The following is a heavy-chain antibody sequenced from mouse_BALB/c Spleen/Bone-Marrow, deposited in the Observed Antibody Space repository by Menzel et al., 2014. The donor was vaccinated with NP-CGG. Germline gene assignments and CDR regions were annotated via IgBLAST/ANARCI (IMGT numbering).Heavy chain of an antibody. V-gene: IGHV14-3*02. CDR1: GFNIKDTY. Sequence: VQLQQSGAELVKPGASVKLSCTASGFNIKDTYMHWVKQRPEQGLEWIGRIDPANGNTKYDPKFQGKATITADTSSNTAYLQPSSLTSEDTAVYYCARLDLFACWGQGTLVTVSA. CDR2: IDPANGNT. J-gene: IGHJ3*01. CDR3: ARLDLFAC.